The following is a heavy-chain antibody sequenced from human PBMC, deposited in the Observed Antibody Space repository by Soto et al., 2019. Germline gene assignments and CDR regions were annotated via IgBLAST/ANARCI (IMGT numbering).Heavy chain of an antibody. J-gene: IGHJ6*02. CDR1: GFTFSSYA. CDR3: AKAGDHCSSTSCYTDTAFYGMDV. Sequence: PGGSLRLSCAASGFTFSSYAMSWVRQAPGKGLEWVSAISGSGGSTYYADSVKGRFTISRDNSKNTLYLQMNSLRAEDTAVYYCAKAGDHCSSTSCYTDTAFYGMDVWGQGTTVTVSS. D-gene: IGHD2-2*02. CDR2: ISGSGGST. V-gene: IGHV3-23*01.